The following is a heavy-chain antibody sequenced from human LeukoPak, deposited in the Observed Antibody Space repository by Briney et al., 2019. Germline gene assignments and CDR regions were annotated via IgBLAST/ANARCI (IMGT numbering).Heavy chain of an antibody. J-gene: IGHJ3*02. CDR2: IIPIFGTA. CDR3: ARGTTSSTSLDAFDI. V-gene: IGHV1-69*13. CDR1: GYTFTSYG. Sequence: GASVKVSCKASGYTFTSYGISWVRQAPGQGLEWMGGIIPIFGTANYAQKFQGRVTITADESTSTAYMELSSLRSEDTAVYYCARGTTSSTSLDAFDIWGQGTMVTVSS. D-gene: IGHD2-2*01.